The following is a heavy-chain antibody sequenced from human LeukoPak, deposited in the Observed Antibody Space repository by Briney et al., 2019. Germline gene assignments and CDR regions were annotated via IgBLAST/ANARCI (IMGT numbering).Heavy chain of an antibody. CDR2: ICYSGST. J-gene: IGHJ6*03. Sequence: SETLSLTCTVSGGSISSYYWSWIRQPPGKGLEWIGYICYSGSTNYNPSLKSRVTISVDTSKNQFSLKLSSVTAADTAVYYCARSISDPPYYYYYMDVWGKGTTVTVSS. V-gene: IGHV4-59*01. D-gene: IGHD2-21*01. CDR1: GGSISSYY. CDR3: ARSISDPPYYYYYMDV.